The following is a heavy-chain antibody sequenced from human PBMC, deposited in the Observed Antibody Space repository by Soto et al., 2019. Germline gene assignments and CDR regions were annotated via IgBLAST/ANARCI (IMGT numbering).Heavy chain of an antibody. V-gene: IGHV1-69*01. CDR3: ARSRVGNYYFDY. CDR2: IIPIFGTG. Sequence: QVQLVQSGAEVKKTGSSVKVSCKASGGTFSSHAISWVRLAPGQGLEWMGGIIPIFGTGTYAQKFQGRVTIPADESTSTANMELSSLRSEDTAVYYCARSRVGNYYFDYWGQGTLVTVYS. D-gene: IGHD1-26*01. CDR1: GGTFSSHA. J-gene: IGHJ4*02.